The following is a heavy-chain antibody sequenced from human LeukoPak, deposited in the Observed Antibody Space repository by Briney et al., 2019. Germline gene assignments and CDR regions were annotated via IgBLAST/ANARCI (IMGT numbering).Heavy chain of an antibody. CDR3: ARILRSSWFKCIGDY. V-gene: IGHV3-7*01. J-gene: IGHJ4*02. Sequence: GGSLRLSCAASGFTFSSYWMSWVRQAPGKGLEWVADIKQDGSEKYYVDSVKGRFTISRDNAKNSLYLQMNSLRAEDTAVYYCARILRSSWFKCIGDYWGQGTLVTVSS. CDR1: GFTFSSYW. CDR2: IKQDGSEK. D-gene: IGHD6-13*01.